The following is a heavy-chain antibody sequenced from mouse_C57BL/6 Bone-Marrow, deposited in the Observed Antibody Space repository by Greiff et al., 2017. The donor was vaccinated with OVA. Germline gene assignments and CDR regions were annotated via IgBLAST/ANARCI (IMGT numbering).Heavy chain of an antibody. Sequence: EVKLVESGGGLVQPGGSLKLSCAASGFTFSDYGMAWVRQAPRKGPEWVAFISNLAYSIYYADTVTGRFTISRENAKNTLYLEMSSLRSEDTAMYYCASYYGSYAMDYWGQGTSVTVSS. CDR2: ISNLAYSI. CDR3: ASYYGSYAMDY. V-gene: IGHV5-15*01. J-gene: IGHJ4*01. CDR1: GFTFSDYG. D-gene: IGHD1-1*01.